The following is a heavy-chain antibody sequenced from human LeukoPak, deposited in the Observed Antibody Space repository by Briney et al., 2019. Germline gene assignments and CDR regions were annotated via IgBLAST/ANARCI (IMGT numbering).Heavy chain of an antibody. J-gene: IGHJ4*01. CDR1: GGSFSGYY. CDR2: INQNGNEK. CDR3: AGGPGFLIDC. V-gene: IGHV3-7*01. D-gene: IGHD3-3*01. Sequence: ETLSLTCAVYGGSFSGYYWSWIRQPPGKGLEWIANINQNGNEKHYLDSMKGRLTISRDNANNLVFLQMNSLTIEDTAVYYCAGGPGFLIDCWGHGTLVTVSS.